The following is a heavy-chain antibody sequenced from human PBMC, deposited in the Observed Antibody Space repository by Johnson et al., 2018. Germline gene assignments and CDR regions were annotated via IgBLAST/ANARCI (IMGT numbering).Heavy chain of an antibody. CDR2: ISSSSSTI. J-gene: IGHJ3*02. V-gene: IGHV3-48*01. Sequence: VQLVESGGGLVQPGGSLRLSCAASGFTFSNYSMNWVRQAPGKGLEWVSYISSSSSTIYYADSVKGRFTISRDNAKKSLFLQMNSLRAEDTAVYYCARVAPDSSGWRNAFDIWGQGTMVTVSS. D-gene: IGHD3-22*01. CDR1: GFTFSNYS. CDR3: ARVAPDSSGWRNAFDI.